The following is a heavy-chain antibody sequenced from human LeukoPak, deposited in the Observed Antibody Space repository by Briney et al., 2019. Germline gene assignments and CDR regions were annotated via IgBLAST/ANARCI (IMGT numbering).Heavy chain of an antibody. Sequence: SETLSLTCAVSGGSISSYYWSWIRQPPGKGLEWIGYIYYSGSTKYNPSLKSRVSISVDTSKNQFSLKLSSVTAADTAVYYCARGAGAGYNLQPFDYWGQGTLVTVSS. J-gene: IGHJ4*02. CDR1: GGSISSYY. V-gene: IGHV4-59*08. CDR2: IYYSGST. D-gene: IGHD5-24*01. CDR3: ARGAGAGYNLQPFDY.